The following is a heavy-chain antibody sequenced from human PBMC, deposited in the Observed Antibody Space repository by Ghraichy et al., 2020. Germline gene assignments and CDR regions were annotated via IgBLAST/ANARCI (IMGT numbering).Heavy chain of an antibody. CDR1: GGSFSGYY. CDR2: INHSGST. J-gene: IGHJ3*02. D-gene: IGHD2-2*01. V-gene: IGHV4-34*01. CDR3: ARGLRTPGAFDI. Sequence: SETLSLTCAVYGGSFSGYYWSWIRQPPGKGLEWIGEINHSGSTNYNPSLKSRVTISVDTSQNQFSLKLSSVTAADTAVYYCARGLRTPGAFDIWGQGTMVTVSS.